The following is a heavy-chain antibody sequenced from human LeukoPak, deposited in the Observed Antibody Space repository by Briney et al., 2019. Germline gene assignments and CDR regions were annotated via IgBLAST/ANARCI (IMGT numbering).Heavy chain of an antibody. D-gene: IGHD3-3*01. CDR3: ASSYDFWSGTIYMDV. J-gene: IGHJ6*03. Sequence: ASVKVSCKASGYTFTSYYMHWVRQAPGQGLEWMGIINPSGGSTSYAQKFQGRVTITTDESTSTAYMELSSLRSEDTAVYYCASSYDFWSGTIYMDVWGKGTTVTVSS. CDR1: GYTFTSYY. V-gene: IGHV1-46*01. CDR2: INPSGGST.